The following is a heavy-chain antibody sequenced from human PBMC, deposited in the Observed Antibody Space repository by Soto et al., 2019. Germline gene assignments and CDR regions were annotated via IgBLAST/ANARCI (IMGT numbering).Heavy chain of an antibody. D-gene: IGHD3-10*01. J-gene: IGHJ6*02. Sequence: GGSLRLSCAASGFTFSSYAMSWVRQAPGKGLEWVSAISGSGGSTYYADSVKGRFTISRDNSKNTLYLQMNSLRAEDTAVYYCAKEDRSSSHYGYYYYYGMDVWGQGTTVTVSS. CDR1: GFTFSSYA. V-gene: IGHV3-23*01. CDR2: ISGSGGST. CDR3: AKEDRSSSHYGYYYYYGMDV.